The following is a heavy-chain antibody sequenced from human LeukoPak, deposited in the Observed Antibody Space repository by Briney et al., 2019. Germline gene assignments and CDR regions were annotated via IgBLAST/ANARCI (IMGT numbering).Heavy chain of an antibody. J-gene: IGHJ5*02. CDR1: GGSISNGDYY. D-gene: IGHD2-15*01. CDR3: ARGQIVVVVAAPAFDP. V-gene: IGHV4-30-4*01. CDR2: IYYSGST. Sequence: SETLSLTCTVSGGSISNGDYYWSWIRQPPGKGLEWIGYIYYSGSTYYNPSLKSRVTISVDTSKNQFSLKLSSVTAADTAVYYCARGQIVVVVAAPAFDPWGQGTLVTVSS.